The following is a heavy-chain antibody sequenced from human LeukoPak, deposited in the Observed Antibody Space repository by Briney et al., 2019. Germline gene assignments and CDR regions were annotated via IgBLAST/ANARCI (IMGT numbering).Heavy chain of an antibody. CDR3: ARGRPYVNVVPAAYIDY. V-gene: IGHV4-34*01. Sequence: PSETLSLTCAVYGGSFSGYYWSWIRQPPGKGLEWIGEINHSGSTNYNPSLKSRVTISVDTSKNQFSLKLSSVTAADTAVYYCARGRPYVNVVPAAYIDYRGQGTLVTVSS. D-gene: IGHD2-2*01. J-gene: IGHJ4*02. CDR2: INHSGST. CDR1: GGSFSGYY.